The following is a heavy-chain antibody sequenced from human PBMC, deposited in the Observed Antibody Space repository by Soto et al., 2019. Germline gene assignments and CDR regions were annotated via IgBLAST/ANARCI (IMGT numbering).Heavy chain of an antibody. CDR1: GLSLITILVG. V-gene: IGHV2-5*01. Sequence: SGPTLVNPTQTLTLTCTFSGLSLITILVGVGWIRQPPGKALEWLALIYWNDDKRYSPSLKSRLTITKDTSKNQVVLTMANMDPVDTATYYCAHKVMEKYCSGGSCYSDWFDPWGQGTLVTVSS. D-gene: IGHD2-15*01. CDR3: AHKVMEKYCSGGSCYSDWFDP. CDR2: IYWNDDK. J-gene: IGHJ5*02.